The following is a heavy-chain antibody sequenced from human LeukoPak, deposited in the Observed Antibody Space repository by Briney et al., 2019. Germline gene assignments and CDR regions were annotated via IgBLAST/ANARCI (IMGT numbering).Heavy chain of an antibody. CDR2: INHSGST. J-gene: IGHJ4*02. V-gene: IGHV4-34*01. CDR3: ARGRPRPTIFGVVLISGGRNY. D-gene: IGHD3-3*01. CDR1: GGSFSGYY. Sequence: SETLSLTCAVYGGSFSGYYWSWIRQPPGKGLEWIGEINHSGSTNYNPSLKSRVTISVDTSKNQFPLKLSSVTAADTAVYYCARGRPRPTIFGVVLISGGRNYWGQGTLVTVSS.